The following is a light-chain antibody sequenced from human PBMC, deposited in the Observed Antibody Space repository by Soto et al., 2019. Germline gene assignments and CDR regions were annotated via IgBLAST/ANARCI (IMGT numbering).Light chain of an antibody. Sequence: QSALTQPRSVSGSPGQSVTISCTGTSSDVGGYNYVSWYQRHPGKAPKLIISDVTKRPSGVPERFSGSKSGNTASLTISGLQAEDEADYDCCSYAGSDILIFGGGTKLTVL. CDR3: CSYAGSDILI. CDR1: SSDVGGYNY. CDR2: DVT. V-gene: IGLV2-11*01. J-gene: IGLJ2*01.